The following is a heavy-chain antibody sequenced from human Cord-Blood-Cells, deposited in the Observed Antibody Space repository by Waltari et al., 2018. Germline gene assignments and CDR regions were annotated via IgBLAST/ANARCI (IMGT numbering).Heavy chain of an antibody. CDR3: ARGTNFDY. CDR2: IWYDGSNK. CDR1: GFTFSCFG. V-gene: IGHV3-33*01. J-gene: IGHJ4*02. Sequence: QVQPVESVGAVVQPGRSLRLPCAASGFTFSCFGMHWGRQAPGKGLEWVAVIWYDGSNKYYADSVKGRFTISRDNSKNTLYLQMNSLRAEDTAVYYCARGTNFDYWGQGTLVTVSS.